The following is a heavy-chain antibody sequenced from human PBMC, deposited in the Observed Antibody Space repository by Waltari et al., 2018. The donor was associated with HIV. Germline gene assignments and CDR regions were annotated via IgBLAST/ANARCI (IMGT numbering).Heavy chain of an antibody. J-gene: IGHJ5*02. CDR3: AKLGNYNWLDP. Sequence: QVQLVQSGSELKKPGASVKVSCKASGYIFTKYAMNWVRQAPGQGLEWMGWINTITGNPTYAQGFTGRFVFSLYTSFSTAYLQISSLKPEDTAVYYCAKLGNYNWLDPWGQGTLVTVSS. CDR1: GYIFTKYA. CDR2: INTITGNP. D-gene: IGHD7-27*01. V-gene: IGHV7-4-1*02.